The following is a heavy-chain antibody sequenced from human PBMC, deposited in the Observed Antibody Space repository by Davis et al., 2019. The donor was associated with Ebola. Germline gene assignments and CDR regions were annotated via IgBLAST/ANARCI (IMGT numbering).Heavy chain of an antibody. CDR3: AKPLGPDAFDV. D-gene: IGHD1-14*01. CDR2: ISPSGSTV. J-gene: IGHJ3*01. CDR1: GFSFSDNY. V-gene: IGHV3-11*01. Sequence: PGGSLRLSCAASGFSFSDNYTNWIRQAPGKGLEWVSYISPSGSTVYYADAVKGRFTISRDNPRNSLYLQMNSLRAEDTAVYYCAKPLGPDAFDVWGQGTMVTVSS.